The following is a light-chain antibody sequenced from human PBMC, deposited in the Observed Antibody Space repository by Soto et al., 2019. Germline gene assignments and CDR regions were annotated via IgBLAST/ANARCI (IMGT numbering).Light chain of an antibody. CDR1: SSDIGSYDL. V-gene: IGLV2-23*02. Sequence: QSVLTQPASVSGSPGQSITISCTGTSSDIGSYDLVSWYQQHPGTAPKLIIYEVTKRPSGVSTRFSGSKSGNTASLTISGLQAVDEADYYCCSSAPESTYVFGTGTKLTVL. J-gene: IGLJ1*01. CDR2: EVT. CDR3: CSSAPESTYV.